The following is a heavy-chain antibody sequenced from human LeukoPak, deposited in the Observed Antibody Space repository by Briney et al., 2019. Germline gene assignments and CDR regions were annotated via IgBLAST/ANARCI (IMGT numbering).Heavy chain of an antibody. D-gene: IGHD6-13*01. CDR3: ARDVSSWSNSLDY. V-gene: IGHV1-18*04. J-gene: IGHJ4*02. CDR2: ISAYNGNT. Sequence: ASVKVSCKASGYTFTGYYLNWVRQAPGQGLEWMGWISAYNGNTNYAQNLQGRVTVTTDTSTSTAYMELRSLRSDDTAVYYCARDVSSWSNSLDYWGQGTLVTVSS. CDR1: GYTFTGYY.